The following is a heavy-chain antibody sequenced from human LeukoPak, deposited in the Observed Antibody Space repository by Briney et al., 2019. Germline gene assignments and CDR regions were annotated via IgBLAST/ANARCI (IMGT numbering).Heavy chain of an antibody. CDR3: SRRSAVAGHFDY. CDR2: ISGLHDGT. CDR1: GFTFSTHA. D-gene: IGHD6-13*01. V-gene: IGHV3-23*01. Sequence: PGGSLRLSCAASGFTFSTHAMSWVRQAPGKGLEWVPAISGLHDGTYYADSVKGRFTISRDNPKNTLYLQMNSLRVEDTAVYYCSRRSAVAGHFDYWGQGTLVTVSS. J-gene: IGHJ4*02.